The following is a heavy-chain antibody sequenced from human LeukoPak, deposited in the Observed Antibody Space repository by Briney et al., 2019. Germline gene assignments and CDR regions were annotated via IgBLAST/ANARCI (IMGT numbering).Heavy chain of an antibody. V-gene: IGHV1-18*01. Sequence: ASVKVSCKASGYTFTSYGISWVRQAPGQGLEWMGWISAYNGNTNYAQKLQGRVTMTTDTSTSTAYMELRSLRSDDTAVYYCARHGISSSWSNYFDYWGQGTLVTVSS. CDR3: ARHGISSSWSNYFDY. J-gene: IGHJ4*02. D-gene: IGHD6-13*01. CDR1: GYTFTSYG. CDR2: ISAYNGNT.